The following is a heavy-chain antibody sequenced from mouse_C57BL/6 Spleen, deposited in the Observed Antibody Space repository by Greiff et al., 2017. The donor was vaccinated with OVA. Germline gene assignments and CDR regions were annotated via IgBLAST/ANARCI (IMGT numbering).Heavy chain of an antibody. J-gene: IGHJ3*01. CDR2: ISDGGSYT. V-gene: IGHV5-4*01. D-gene: IGHD1-1*01. CDR1: GFTFSSYA. Sequence: EVQLVESGGGLVKPGGSLKLSCAASGFTFSSYAMSWVRQTPEKRLEWVATISDGGSYTYYPDNVKGRFTISRDNAKNNLYLQMSHLKSEDTAMYYCAYGSRAWFAYWGQGTLVTVSA. CDR3: AYGSRAWFAY.